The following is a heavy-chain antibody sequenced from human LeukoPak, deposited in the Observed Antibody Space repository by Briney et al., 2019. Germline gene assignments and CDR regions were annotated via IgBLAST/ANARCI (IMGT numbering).Heavy chain of an antibody. D-gene: IGHD3-10*01. Sequence: ASVKVSCKASGYTFTSYGISWVRQAPGQGLEWMGWISAYNGNTNYAQKLQGRVTVTTDTSTSTAYVELRSLRSDDTAVYYCARVRFGELLDPTPYGMDVWGQGTTVTVSS. J-gene: IGHJ6*02. CDR2: ISAYNGNT. V-gene: IGHV1-18*01. CDR1: GYTFTSYG. CDR3: ARVRFGELLDPTPYGMDV.